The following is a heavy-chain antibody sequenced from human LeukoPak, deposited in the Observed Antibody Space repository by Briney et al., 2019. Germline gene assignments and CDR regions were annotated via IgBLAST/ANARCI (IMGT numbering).Heavy chain of an antibody. D-gene: IGHD4-11*01. V-gene: IGHV3-33*06. Sequence: PGGSLRLSCAASKFTFSHYGMHWVRQAPGKGLQWVAVIWSDGSNQYYADYVKGRFTISRDNSNNKVYLKMNSLRADDTGVYYCAKDAQRGLDYSNSLKCWGEGALVTVSA. CDR2: IWSDGSNQ. CDR3: AKDAQRGLDYSNSLKC. CDR1: KFTFSHYG. J-gene: IGHJ4*02.